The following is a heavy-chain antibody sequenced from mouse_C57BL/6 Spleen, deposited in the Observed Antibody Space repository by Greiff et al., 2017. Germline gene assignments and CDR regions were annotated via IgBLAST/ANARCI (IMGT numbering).Heavy chain of an antibody. CDR3: ARSYDYDDYTMDY. CDR2: MHPNGGSP. Sequence: VQLQQPGAELVKPGASVKLSCKASGYTFTNYWMHWVKQRPGQGLEWIGMMHPNGGSPDYNEKFKSEATLSVDKSSRTAYMELSSLTSEDSAVYYCARSYDYDDYTMDYWGQGTSVTVSS. CDR1: GYTFTNYW. V-gene: IGHV1-64*01. J-gene: IGHJ4*01. D-gene: IGHD2-4*01.